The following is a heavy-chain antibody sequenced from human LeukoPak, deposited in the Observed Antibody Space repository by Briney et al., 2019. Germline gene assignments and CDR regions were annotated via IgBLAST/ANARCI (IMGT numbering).Heavy chain of an antibody. J-gene: IGHJ4*02. Sequence: PGGSLRLSCAASGFTFTSSSMHWVRQAPGKGLEWVAVISYDIYSKYYADSVRGRFTISRDNSADTLYLQMNSLRGEDTAVYYCARDAWSVRSYFDYWGQGTLVTVSS. D-gene: IGHD2-8*01. CDR3: ARDAWSVRSYFDY. V-gene: IGHV3-30*04. CDR2: ISYDIYSK. CDR1: GFTFTSSS.